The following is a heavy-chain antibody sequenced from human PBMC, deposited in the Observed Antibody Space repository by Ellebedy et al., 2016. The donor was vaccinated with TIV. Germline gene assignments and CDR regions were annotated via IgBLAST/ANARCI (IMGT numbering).Heavy chain of an antibody. CDR1: GFSLSTTRVS. D-gene: IGHD6-19*01. CDR2: INWDDDK. V-gene: IGHV2-70*11. Sequence: SGPTLVKPPPTLTLTCTFSGFSLSTTRVSVSWIRQPPGKALEWLERINWDDDKYFNTSMRTRLTISKDTSKNQVVLTMTNMDPVDTATYYCARTDGSGWAFDSWGQGTLVTVSS. CDR3: ARTDGSGWAFDS. J-gene: IGHJ4*02.